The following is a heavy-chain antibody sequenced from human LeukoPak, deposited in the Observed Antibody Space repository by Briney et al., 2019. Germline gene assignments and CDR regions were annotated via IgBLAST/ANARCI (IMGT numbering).Heavy chain of an antibody. Sequence: GGSLRLSCAASGFTFSDYYISWIRQAPGKGLEWVSYISSGGSTMYYADSVKGRFTISRDNAKNSLYLQMNSLRADDTAVYYCARAVQDGMDVWGQGTTVTVSS. CDR2: ISSGGSTM. CDR3: ARAVQDGMDV. D-gene: IGHD6-19*01. J-gene: IGHJ6*02. V-gene: IGHV3-11*01. CDR1: GFTFSDYY.